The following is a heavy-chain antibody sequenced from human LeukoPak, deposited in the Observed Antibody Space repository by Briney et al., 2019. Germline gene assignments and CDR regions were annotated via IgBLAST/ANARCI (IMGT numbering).Heavy chain of an antibody. CDR2: ISSSSSTI. V-gene: IGHV3-48*01. D-gene: IGHD2-2*01. J-gene: IGHJ4*02. Sequence: GGSLRLSCAASGFTFSSYSMNWVRQAPGKGLEWVSYISSSSSTIYYADSVKGRFTISRDNAKNSLYLQMNSLRAEDTAVYYCARDLSLYTGQLPFDDWGQGPLVTVSS. CDR1: GFTFSSYS. CDR3: ARDLSLYTGQLPFDD.